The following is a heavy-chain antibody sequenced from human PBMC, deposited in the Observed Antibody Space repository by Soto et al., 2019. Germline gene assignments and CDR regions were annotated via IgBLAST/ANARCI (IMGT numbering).Heavy chain of an antibody. J-gene: IGHJ6*02. CDR1: GFTFSSYA. CDR3: ARVLVENYSSSWYAVGMDV. V-gene: IGHV3-30-3*01. CDR2: ISYDGSNK. Sequence: PGGSLRLSCAASGFTFSSYAMHWVRQAPGKGLEWVAVISYDGSNKYYADSVKGRFTISRDNSKNTLYLQMNSLRAEDTAVYYCARVLVENYSSSWYAVGMDVWGQGTTVTVSS. D-gene: IGHD6-13*01.